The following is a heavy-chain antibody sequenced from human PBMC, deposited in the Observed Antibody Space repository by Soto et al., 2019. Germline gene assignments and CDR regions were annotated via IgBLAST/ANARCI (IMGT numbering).Heavy chain of an antibody. J-gene: IGHJ4*02. CDR2: ISYTGTT. Sequence: PSETLSLTCVVSGGSTSSFYWSWIRQPPGKGLEWLAYISYTGTTRYNPSLKSRVTISGDMSQTQFSLELTSVTAADTAVYYCAKGDYSTSSANPGRFGLWGQGTLVTVS. CDR1: GGSTSSFY. D-gene: IGHD6-6*01. V-gene: IGHV4-59*13. CDR3: AKGDYSTSSANPGRFGL.